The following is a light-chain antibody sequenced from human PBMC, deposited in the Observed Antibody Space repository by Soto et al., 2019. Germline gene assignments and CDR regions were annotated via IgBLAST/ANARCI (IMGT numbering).Light chain of an antibody. CDR3: QQFYTWPYT. J-gene: IGKJ2*01. Sequence: EIELTQSPATLSVSPGEGVTLSCRASQSINNNLAWYQQKPGQALRLLISGASTRATGVAARFSGTGSGTEFTLTISGLQSDDFAVYYCQQFYTWPYTFGQGTKLDIK. V-gene: IGKV3-15*01. CDR2: GAS. CDR1: QSINNN.